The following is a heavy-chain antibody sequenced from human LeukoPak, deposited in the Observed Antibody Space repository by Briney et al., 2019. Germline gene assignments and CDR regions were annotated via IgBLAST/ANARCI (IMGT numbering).Heavy chain of an antibody. CDR3: AKSGYHYDSGGAEYFQH. CDR1: GFTFSSYG. Sequence: GGSLRLSCAASGFTFSSYGMHWVRQAPGKGLEWVAVISYDGSNKKYADSVKGRFTISRDNSKNTLYLQMNSLRAADTAVYYCAKSGYHYDSGGAEYFQHWGQGTLVTVSS. J-gene: IGHJ1*01. V-gene: IGHV3-30*18. CDR2: ISYDGSNK. D-gene: IGHD3-22*01.